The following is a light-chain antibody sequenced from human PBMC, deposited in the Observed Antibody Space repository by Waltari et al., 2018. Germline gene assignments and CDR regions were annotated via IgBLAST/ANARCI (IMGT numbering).Light chain of an antibody. CDR1: QSISSY. V-gene: IGKV1-39*01. CDR2: AAS. Sequence: DIQMTQSPSSLSASVGDRVTITCRASQSISSYLNWYQQKPGKAPKLLIYAASSLQSGVPSRLSGSGSGTDFTLTISSLQAEDVAVYYCQQYYNIPWTFGQGTKVEIK. J-gene: IGKJ1*01. CDR3: QQYYNIPWT.